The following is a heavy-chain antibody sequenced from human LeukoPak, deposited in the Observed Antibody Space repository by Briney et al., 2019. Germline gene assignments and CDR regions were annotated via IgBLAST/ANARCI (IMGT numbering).Heavy chain of an antibody. Sequence: SETLSLTCAVYGGSFSGYYWSWIRQPPGKGLEWIGEINHSGSTNYNPSLKSRVTISVDTSKNQFSLKLSSVTAADTAVYYCARESSISRDGYNSYYLYWGQGTLVTVSP. CDR3: ARESSISRDGYNSYYLY. CDR2: INHSGST. V-gene: IGHV4-34*01. CDR1: GGSFSGYY. J-gene: IGHJ4*02. D-gene: IGHD5-24*01.